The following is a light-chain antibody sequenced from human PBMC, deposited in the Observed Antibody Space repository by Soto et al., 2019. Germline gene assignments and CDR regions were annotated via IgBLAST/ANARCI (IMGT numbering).Light chain of an antibody. J-gene: IGKJ1*01. CDR2: PAS. Sequence: DIAMTQSPSTLSASLGQRATLTCRASQSVSRNLAWYQQKPGKAPRLLVHPASTMDTGIPARFTGSGSGTEFTLTITSLQSDDFAVYDCQQYNDWSWTFGQGTKVDIK. CDR3: QQYNDWSWT. CDR1: QSVSRN. V-gene: IGKV3-15*01.